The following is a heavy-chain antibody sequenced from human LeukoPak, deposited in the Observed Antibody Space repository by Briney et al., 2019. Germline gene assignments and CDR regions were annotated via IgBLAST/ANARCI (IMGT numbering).Heavy chain of an antibody. Sequence: PSETLSLTCTVSGGSISSYYWSWIRQPPGKGLEWIGYIYYSGSTNYNPSLKSRVTISVDTSKNQFSLKLSSVTAADTAVYYCARAFVAAAGTGPNWFDPWGQGTLVTVSS. CDR1: GGSISSYY. CDR3: ARAFVAAAGTGPNWFDP. D-gene: IGHD6-13*01. J-gene: IGHJ5*02. V-gene: IGHV4-59*01. CDR2: IYYSGST.